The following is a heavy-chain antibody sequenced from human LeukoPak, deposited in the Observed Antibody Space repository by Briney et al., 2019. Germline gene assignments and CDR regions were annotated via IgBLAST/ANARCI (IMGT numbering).Heavy chain of an antibody. D-gene: IGHD3-3*01. CDR1: GGSVSGYY. CDR2: ISHRGRT. Sequence: RSSETLSLTCAVYGGSVSGYYWSWIRQPPGKGLEWIGEISHRGRTRYNPSLKGRVTMSVDTSKNQFALEVDSVTAADTAVYYCARIPLYFLEPFDYWGQGILVTVSS. V-gene: IGHV4-34*01. CDR3: ARIPLYFLEPFDY. J-gene: IGHJ4*02.